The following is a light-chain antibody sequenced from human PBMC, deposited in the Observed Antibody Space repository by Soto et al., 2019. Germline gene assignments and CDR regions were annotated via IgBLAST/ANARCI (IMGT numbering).Light chain of an antibody. V-gene: IGKV1-33*01. CDR1: QDISNY. CDR3: QQYDNLPPYT. Sequence: DIQMTQSPSSLSASVGDRVTITCQASQDISNYLNWYQQKPGKAHKLLIYDASNSETGVPSRFSGSGSGTDFTFTISSLQPEDIATYYCQQYDNLPPYTFGQGTKLEIK. J-gene: IGKJ2*01. CDR2: DAS.